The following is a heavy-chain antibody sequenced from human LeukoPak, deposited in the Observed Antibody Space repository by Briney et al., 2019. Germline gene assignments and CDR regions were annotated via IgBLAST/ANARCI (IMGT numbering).Heavy chain of an antibody. V-gene: IGHV3-30-3*01. Sequence: PGGSLRLSCAASGFTFSSYAMPWVRQAPGKGLEWVAVISYDGSNKYYADSVKGRFTITRDNSKNTLYLQMNSLRAEDTAVYYCARSGPYSSSPYYFDYWGQGTLVTVSS. CDR1: GFTFSSYA. CDR3: ARSGPYSSSPYYFDY. J-gene: IGHJ4*02. D-gene: IGHD6-13*01. CDR2: ISYDGSNK.